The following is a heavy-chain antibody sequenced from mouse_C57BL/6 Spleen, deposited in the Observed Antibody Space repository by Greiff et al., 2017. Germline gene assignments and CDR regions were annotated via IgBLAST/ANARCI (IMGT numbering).Heavy chain of an antibody. J-gene: IGHJ3*01. V-gene: IGHV5-6*02. CDR1: GFTFSSYG. Sequence: EVKLVESGGDLVKPGGSLKLSCAASGFTFSSYGMSWVRQTPDKRLEWVATISSGGSYTYSPDSVKGRFTISRDNAKNTLYLQMSILKAEDTDMYYCARRWDYDGGFAYWGQGTLVTVSA. CDR2: ISSGGSYT. CDR3: ARRWDYDGGFAY. D-gene: IGHD2-4*01.